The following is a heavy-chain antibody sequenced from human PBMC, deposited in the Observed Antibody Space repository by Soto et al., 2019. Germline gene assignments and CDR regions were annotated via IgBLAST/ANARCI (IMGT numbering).Heavy chain of an antibody. CDR2: INPNSGGT. Sequence: ASVKVSCKGSGYTFTSYAMHWVRQAPGQGLEWMGWINPNSGGTNYAQKFQGWVTMTRDTSISAAYMELSSLRSEDTAVYYCARGRVNRFDPWGQGTLVTVSS. CDR3: ARGRVNRFDP. D-gene: IGHD6-6*01. CDR1: GYTFTSYA. J-gene: IGHJ5*02. V-gene: IGHV1-2*04.